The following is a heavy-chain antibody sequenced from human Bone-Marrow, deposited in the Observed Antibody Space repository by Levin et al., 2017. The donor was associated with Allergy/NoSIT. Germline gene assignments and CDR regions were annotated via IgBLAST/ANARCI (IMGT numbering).Heavy chain of an antibody. CDR2: IYYSGST. CDR3: AREGDSSGWPDY. CDR1: GGSISSSSYY. D-gene: IGHD6-19*01. Sequence: SETLSLTCTVSGGSISSSSYYWGWIRQPPGKGLEWIGSIYYSGSTYYNPSLKSRVTISVDTSKNQFSLKLSSVTAADTAVYYCAREGDSSGWPDYWGQGTLVTVSS. J-gene: IGHJ4*02. V-gene: IGHV4-39*07.